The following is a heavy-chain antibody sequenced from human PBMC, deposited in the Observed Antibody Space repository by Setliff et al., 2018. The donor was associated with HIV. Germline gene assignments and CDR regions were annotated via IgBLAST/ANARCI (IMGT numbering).Heavy chain of an antibody. CDR1: GFTFKNAW. D-gene: IGHD3-3*01. V-gene: IGHV3-15*01. Sequence: GSLRLSCAASGFTFKNAWMNWVRQAPGKGLEWVGRIRSKREGGAKNYAAHLKGRASILRDDPKNMMYLEVSHLKNEYTAVYYCTTDTTYSLKYNGKRGHYEAFDFWGQGTMVTVSS. CDR2: IRSKREGGAK. CDR3: TTDTTYSLKYNGKRGHYEAFDF. J-gene: IGHJ3*01.